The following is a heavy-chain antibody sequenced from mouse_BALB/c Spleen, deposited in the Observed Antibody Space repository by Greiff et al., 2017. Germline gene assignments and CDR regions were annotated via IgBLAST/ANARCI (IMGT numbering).Heavy chain of an antibody. CDR3: ARDGYSGYYFDY. D-gene: IGHD2-3*01. J-gene: IGHJ2*01. CDR2: ISSGGSYT. V-gene: IGHV5-9-4*01. CDR1: GFTFSSYA. Sequence: EVQRVESGGGLVKPGGSLKLSCAASGFTFSSYAMSWVRQSPEKRLEWVAEISSGGSYTYYPDTVTGRFTISRDNAKNTLYLEMSSLRSEDTAMYYCARDGYSGYYFDYWGQGTTLTVSS.